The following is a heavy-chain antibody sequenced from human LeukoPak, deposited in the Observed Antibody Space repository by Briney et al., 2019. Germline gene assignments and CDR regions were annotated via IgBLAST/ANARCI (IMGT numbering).Heavy chain of an antibody. CDR2: IRYDGSNK. Sequence: GGSLRLSCAASGFTFSSYGMHWVRQAPGKGLEWVAFIRYDGSNKYYADSVKGRFTISRDNSKNMLYLQMNSLRAEDTAVYYCAKDPMTIFGVVMGYYFDYWGQGTLVTVSS. D-gene: IGHD3-3*01. CDR1: GFTFSSYG. V-gene: IGHV3-30*02. J-gene: IGHJ4*02. CDR3: AKDPMTIFGVVMGYYFDY.